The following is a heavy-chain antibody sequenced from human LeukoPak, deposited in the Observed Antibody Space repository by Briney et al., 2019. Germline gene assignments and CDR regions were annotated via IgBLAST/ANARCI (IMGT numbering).Heavy chain of an antibody. Sequence: SETLSLTCTVSGGSISSSDYYWGWIRQPPGKGLEWIGSIYYSGRTYYTPSLESRVTISVDTSKSQFSLKLTSMTAADTAVYYCARQTYSSGEAEYFQHWGQGALVTVSS. D-gene: IGHD6-19*01. CDR1: GGSISSSDYY. J-gene: IGHJ1*01. CDR2: IYYSGRT. V-gene: IGHV4-39*01. CDR3: ARQTYSSGEAEYFQH.